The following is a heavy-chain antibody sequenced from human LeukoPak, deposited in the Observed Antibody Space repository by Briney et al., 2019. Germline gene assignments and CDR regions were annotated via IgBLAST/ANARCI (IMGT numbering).Heavy chain of an antibody. CDR3: AKDAWGAEKYYSYYYMDV. D-gene: IGHD1-26*01. Sequence: GGSLRLSCAASGFTFSSYDMHWVRQAPGKGLEGVAFIRYDGNNKYYADSVKGRFTISRDNSKNTLYLQMNSLRAEDTAVYYCAKDAWGAEKYYSYYYMDVWGKGTTVTVSS. J-gene: IGHJ6*03. CDR2: IRYDGNNK. CDR1: GFTFSSYD. V-gene: IGHV3-30*02.